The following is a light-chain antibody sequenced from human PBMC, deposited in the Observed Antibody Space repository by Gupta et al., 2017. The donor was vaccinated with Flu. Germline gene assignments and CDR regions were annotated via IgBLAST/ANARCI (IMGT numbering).Light chain of an antibody. CDR2: DVT. J-gene: IGLJ1*01. Sequence: QSALTQPASVSGSPGQSITIPCTGTSSDVGRSDYVSWYQQHPDKAPKLIIYDVTNRPSGVSSRFSGSKSGNTASLTISGLQAEDETDYYCSSYTSGNNVYVFGTGTKVTVL. V-gene: IGLV2-14*01. CDR1: SSDVGRSDY. CDR3: SSYTSGNNVYV.